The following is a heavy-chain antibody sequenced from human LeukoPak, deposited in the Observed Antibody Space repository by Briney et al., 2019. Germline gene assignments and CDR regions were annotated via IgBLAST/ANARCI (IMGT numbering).Heavy chain of an antibody. CDR1: GGSISSYY. V-gene: IGHV4-59*01. CDR3: ARDGSGAHNWFDP. Sequence: SETLSLTCTVSGGSISSYYWSWIRQPPGKGLEWIGYIYYSGSTNYNPSLKSRVTISVDTSKNQSSLKLSSVTAADTAVYYCARDGSGAHNWFDPWGQGTLVTVSS. D-gene: IGHD2-15*01. CDR2: IYYSGST. J-gene: IGHJ5*02.